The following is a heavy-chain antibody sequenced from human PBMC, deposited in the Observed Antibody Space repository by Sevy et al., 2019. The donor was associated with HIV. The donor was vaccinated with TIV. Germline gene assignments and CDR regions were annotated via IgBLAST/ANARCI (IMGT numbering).Heavy chain of an antibody. V-gene: IGHV4-30-4*02. Sequence: SETLSLTCTVSGGSISNSDSYWSWIRQPPGKGLEWIGYIHYTGGTYYNPFLKSQVAMSVYTSERQLSLKLSSVTEAATGVYYCASERGYNHDPFDYWGQGTLVTVSS. D-gene: IGHD5-12*01. CDR1: GGSISNSDSY. CDR2: IHYTGGT. CDR3: ASERGYNHDPFDY. J-gene: IGHJ4*02.